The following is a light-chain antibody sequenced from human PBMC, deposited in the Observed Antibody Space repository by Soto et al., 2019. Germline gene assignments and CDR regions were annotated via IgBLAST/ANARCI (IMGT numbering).Light chain of an antibody. V-gene: IGKV3-11*01. CDR2: GAS. CDR3: QQRINWPIT. Sequence: EIVMTHSPATLSVTPGERATLSCRASQSVSSNLAWYQQKPGQAPRLLIYGASTRATGIPARFSGSGSGTDFTLTISSLEPEDFAVYYCQQRINWPITFGQGTRLEIK. CDR1: QSVSSN. J-gene: IGKJ5*01.